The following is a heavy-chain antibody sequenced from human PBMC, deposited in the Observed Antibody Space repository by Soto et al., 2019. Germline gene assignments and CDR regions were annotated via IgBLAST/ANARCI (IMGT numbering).Heavy chain of an antibody. CDR1: GFTFSDYY. D-gene: IGHD3-10*01. J-gene: IGHJ4*02. CDR3: ARASYYYGSGSYFDY. Sequence: LRLSCAASGFTFSDYYMSWIRQAPGKGLEWVSYISSSSSYTNYADSVKGRFTISRDNAKNSLYLQMNSLRAEDTAVYYCARASYYYGSGSYFDYWGQGTLVTVSS. V-gene: IGHV3-11*06. CDR2: ISSSSSYT.